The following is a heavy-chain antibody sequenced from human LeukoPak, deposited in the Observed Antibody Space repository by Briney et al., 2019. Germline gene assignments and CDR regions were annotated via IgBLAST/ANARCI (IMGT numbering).Heavy chain of an antibody. V-gene: IGHV4-39*01. D-gene: IGHD6-13*01. CDR1: GGSISRSTYY. CDR3: ASIAAAGNE. J-gene: IGHJ4*02. Sequence: SETLSLTCTVSGGSISRSTYYWGWIRQPPGKGLEWIGSIYYSGSTYYNPSLKSRVTISVDTSKNQFSLKLSSVTAADTAVYYCASIAAAGNEWGQGTLVTVSS. CDR2: IYYSGST.